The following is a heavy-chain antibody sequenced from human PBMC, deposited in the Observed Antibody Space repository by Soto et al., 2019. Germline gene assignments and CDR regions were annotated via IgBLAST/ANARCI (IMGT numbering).Heavy chain of an antibody. J-gene: IGHJ3*02. CDR2: IIPIFGTA. Sequence: SVKVSCKASGGTFSSYAISWVRQAPGQGLEWMGGIIPIFGTANYAQKFQGRVTITADESTSTAYMELSSLRSEDTAVYYCATDFTPTYGSGSYDAFDIWGQGTMVTVSS. V-gene: IGHV1-69*13. D-gene: IGHD3-10*01. CDR1: GGTFSSYA. CDR3: ATDFTPTYGSGSYDAFDI.